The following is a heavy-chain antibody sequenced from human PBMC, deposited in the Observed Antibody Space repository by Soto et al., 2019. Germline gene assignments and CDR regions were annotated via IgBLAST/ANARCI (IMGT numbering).Heavy chain of an antibody. CDR2: ISGTGANT. CDR1: GFTFSSYA. Sequence: GSMRLSCAASGFTFSSYAMSWVRQVPGKGLEWVSAISGTGANTYYADSVKGRFTISRDNSKNTLYLQMNSLRAEDTAVYYCAKDLAYYDFWSGYYDYYYMDVWGKGTTVTVS. D-gene: IGHD3-3*01. J-gene: IGHJ6*03. CDR3: AKDLAYYDFWSGYYDYYYMDV. V-gene: IGHV3-23*01.